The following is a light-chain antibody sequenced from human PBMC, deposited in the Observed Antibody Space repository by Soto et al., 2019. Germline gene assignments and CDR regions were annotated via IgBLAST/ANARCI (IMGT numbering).Light chain of an antibody. Sequence: DIQMTQSPSTLSASVGDRVTITCRASQSISSWLAWYQQKPGKAPKLLIYDASSLESGVPSRFSGSGSGTEFTLTISSLRRDDFATYYCQQYNSDSQTFGQGTKVDIK. J-gene: IGKJ1*01. CDR2: DAS. V-gene: IGKV1-5*01. CDR3: QQYNSDSQT. CDR1: QSISSW.